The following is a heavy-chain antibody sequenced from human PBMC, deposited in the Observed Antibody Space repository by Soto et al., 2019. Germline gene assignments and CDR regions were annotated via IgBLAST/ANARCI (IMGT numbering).Heavy chain of an antibody. CDR3: GRWRKSAFNY. Sequence: PSQTLSLTCAISGDSVSSNGVAWNWIRQSPSRGLEWLGRTYYASKWNNNYSTSVKSRITINPDTSKNQFSLQLHFVTPEDTAVYDVGRWRKSAFNYWGQGTLVTVSS. V-gene: IGHV6-1*01. D-gene: IGHD3-3*01. CDR2: TYYASKWNN. J-gene: IGHJ4*02. CDR1: GDSVSSNGVA.